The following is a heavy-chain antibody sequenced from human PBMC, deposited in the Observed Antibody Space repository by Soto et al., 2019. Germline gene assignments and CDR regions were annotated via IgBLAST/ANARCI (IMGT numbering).Heavy chain of an antibody. Sequence: PSETLSLTCTISGGSISSYYWSWIRQPPGKGLEWIGYIYYSGSTNYNPSLKSRVTISVDTSKNQSSLKLSSVTAADTAVYYCARILRYSSSSRGYYYYVDVWGEGTTVTVPS. V-gene: IGHV4-59*08. CDR3: ARILRYSSSSRGYYYYVDV. D-gene: IGHD6-6*01. CDR1: GGSISSYY. J-gene: IGHJ6*03. CDR2: IYYSGST.